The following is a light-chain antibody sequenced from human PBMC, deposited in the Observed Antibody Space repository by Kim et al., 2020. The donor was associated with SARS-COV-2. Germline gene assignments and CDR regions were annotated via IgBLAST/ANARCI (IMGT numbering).Light chain of an antibody. Sequence: VSPGERATVSCRASQSVSSNLAWYLHKPGQAPRLLIFGASTRATGIPARISGSGSGTEFTLTISSLQSEDFAVYFCQQYNNWPYSFGQGTKLEI. CDR1: QSVSSN. J-gene: IGKJ2*03. CDR2: GAS. CDR3: QQYNNWPYS. V-gene: IGKV3-15*01.